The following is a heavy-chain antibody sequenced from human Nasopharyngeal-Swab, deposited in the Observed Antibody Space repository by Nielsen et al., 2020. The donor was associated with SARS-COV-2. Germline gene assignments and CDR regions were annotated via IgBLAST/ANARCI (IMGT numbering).Heavy chain of an antibody. J-gene: IGHJ4*02. CDR3: TTPGGEWLPDFDY. Sequence: GGSLRLSCAASGFTFSNYWMCWVRQAPGKGLEWVANIKQDGSEKYYVDSVKGRFTISRDNAKNSLYLQMSSLRAEDTALYYCTTPGGEWLPDFDYWGQGTLVTVSS. CDR1: GFTFSNYW. CDR2: IKQDGSEK. V-gene: IGHV3-7*03. D-gene: IGHD5-12*01.